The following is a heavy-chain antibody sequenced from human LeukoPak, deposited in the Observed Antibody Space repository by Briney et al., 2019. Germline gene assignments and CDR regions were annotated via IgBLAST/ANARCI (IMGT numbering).Heavy chain of an antibody. CDR3: ARDDLYGSGSYDAFDI. D-gene: IGHD3-10*01. Sequence: SETLSLTCTVSGGSISSYYWSWIRQPPGKGLEWIGSIYYSGSTYYNPSLKSRVTTSVDTSKNQFSLKLSSVTAADTAVYYCARDDLYGSGSYDAFDIWGQGTMVTVSS. CDR2: IYYSGST. J-gene: IGHJ3*02. V-gene: IGHV4-59*12. CDR1: GGSISSYY.